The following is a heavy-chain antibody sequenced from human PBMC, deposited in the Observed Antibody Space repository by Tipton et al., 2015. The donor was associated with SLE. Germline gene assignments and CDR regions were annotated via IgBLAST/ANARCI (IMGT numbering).Heavy chain of an antibody. CDR2: NYYSGST. J-gene: IGHJ4*02. D-gene: IGHD6-13*01. CDR1: GGSISSHY. CDR3: ARDLGGAAAFDY. V-gene: IGHV4-59*11. Sequence: TLSLTCTVSGGSISSHYWSWIRQPPGKGLEWIGYNYYSGSTNYNPSLKSRVTISVDTSKNQFSLKLSSVTAADTAVYYCARDLGGAAAFDYWGQGTLVTVSS.